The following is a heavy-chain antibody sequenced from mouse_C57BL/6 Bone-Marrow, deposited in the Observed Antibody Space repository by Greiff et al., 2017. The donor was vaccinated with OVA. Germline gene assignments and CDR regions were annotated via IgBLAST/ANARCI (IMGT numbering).Heavy chain of an antibody. J-gene: IGHJ2*01. Sequence: DVQLVESGPGLVKPSPSLSLTCSVSGYSFTSCYYCYWIRQFPGNNLECMGYISYDGSTNYNPSLKNRIAITRDASKNQGMLKWNSVTTEDTATYYCAKRGLRRRIDYWGQGTTLTVSS. D-gene: IGHD2-4*01. V-gene: IGHV3-6*01. CDR1: GYSFTSCYY. CDR3: AKRGLRRRIDY. CDR2: ISYDGST.